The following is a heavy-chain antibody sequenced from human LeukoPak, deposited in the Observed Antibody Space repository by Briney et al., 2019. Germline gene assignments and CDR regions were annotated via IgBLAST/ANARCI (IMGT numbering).Heavy chain of an antibody. CDR3: ARVGIQLDYYYYGMDV. CDR1: GFTFSNYW. CDR2: IKQDGSEK. V-gene: IGHV3-7*01. J-gene: IGHJ6*02. Sequence: GGSLRLSCAASGFTFSNYWMSWVRQAPGKGQEWVANIKQDGSEKHYVDSVKGRFTISRDNAKNSLFLQMNSLRAEDTAVYYCARVGIQLDYYYYGMDVWGQGTTVTVSS. D-gene: IGHD5-18*01.